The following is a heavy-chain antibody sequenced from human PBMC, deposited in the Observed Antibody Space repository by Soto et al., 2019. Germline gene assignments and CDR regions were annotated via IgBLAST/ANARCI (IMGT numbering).Heavy chain of an antibody. Sequence: QVQLVQSGAEVKKPGSSVKVSCKASGGTFSSYAISWVRQAPGQGLEWMGGIIPIFGTANYAQKFQGRVTITADESTSTAYMELSSLRSEDTAVYYCARDLGQWLVPGDYYYYGMDVWGQGTTVTVSS. D-gene: IGHD6-19*01. CDR2: IIPIFGTA. J-gene: IGHJ6*02. CDR1: GGTFSSYA. V-gene: IGHV1-69*01. CDR3: ARDLGQWLVPGDYYYYGMDV.